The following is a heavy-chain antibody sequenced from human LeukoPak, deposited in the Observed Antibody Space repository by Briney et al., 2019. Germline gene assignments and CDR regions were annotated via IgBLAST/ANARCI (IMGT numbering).Heavy chain of an antibody. CDR2: TNHSGST. CDR1: GGSFSGYY. Sequence: SETLSLTCAVYGGSFSGYYWSWIRQPPGKGLEWIGETNHSGSTNYNPSLKSRVTISVDTSKNQFSLKLSSVTAADTAVYYCARGLQKVRGVLSNYWGQGTLVTVSS. D-gene: IGHD3-10*01. CDR3: ARGLQKVRGVLSNY. V-gene: IGHV4-34*01. J-gene: IGHJ4*02.